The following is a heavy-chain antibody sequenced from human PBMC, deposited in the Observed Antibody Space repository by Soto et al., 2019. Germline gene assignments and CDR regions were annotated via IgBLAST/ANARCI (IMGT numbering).Heavy chain of an antibody. V-gene: IGHV3-9*01. J-gene: IGHJ4*02. CDR2: ISWNSATI. CDR3: AKGDTRDS. Sequence: GGSLRLSCAASGFTFDSFAMQWIRQVPGKGLEWVSSISWNSATIAYADSVKGRFTISRDNANNVVYLQMNSLRAEDTAFYYCAKGDTRDSWRQRTLVTVSS. CDR1: GFTFDSFA. D-gene: IGHD5-18*01.